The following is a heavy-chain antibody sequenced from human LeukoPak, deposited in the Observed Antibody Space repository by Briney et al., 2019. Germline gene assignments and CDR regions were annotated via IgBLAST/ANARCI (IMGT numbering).Heavy chain of an antibody. Sequence: SVKVSCKASGGTFSSYAISWVRQAPGQGLEWMGGIIPIFGTANYAQKFQGRVTITADESTSTAYMELSSLRSEDTAVYYCALRITMVRGRSDLDYWGQGTLVTVSS. V-gene: IGHV1-69*13. CDR1: GGTFSSYA. CDR3: ALRITMVRGRSDLDY. J-gene: IGHJ4*02. D-gene: IGHD3-10*01. CDR2: IIPIFGTA.